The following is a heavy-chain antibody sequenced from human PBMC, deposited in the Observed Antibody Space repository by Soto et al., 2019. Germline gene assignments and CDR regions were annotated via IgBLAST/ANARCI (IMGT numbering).Heavy chain of an antibody. J-gene: IGHJ3*02. CDR1: GYTFSSYG. CDR2: ISVYNGNT. Sequence: GASVKVSCKASGYTFSSYGFAWVRQAPGQGLEWMGWISVYNGNTNFAQKFQGRLTMTTDTTTSTAYMELRSLRSDDTAVYYCARLSTIFGVVIMATDAFDIWGQGTMVTVSS. V-gene: IGHV1-18*01. CDR3: ARLSTIFGVVIMATDAFDI. D-gene: IGHD3-3*01.